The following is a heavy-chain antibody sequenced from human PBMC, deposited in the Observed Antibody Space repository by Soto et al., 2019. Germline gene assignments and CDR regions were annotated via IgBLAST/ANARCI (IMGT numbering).Heavy chain of an antibody. Sequence: GASVKVSCKASGGTFSSYAISWVRQAPGQGLEWMGGIIPIFGTANYAQKFQGRVTITADESTSTAYMELSSLRSEDTAVYYCARGDWNGYYYYYVMDVWGQGTTVTVSS. D-gene: IGHD1-1*01. CDR2: IIPIFGTA. CDR3: ARGDWNGYYYYYVMDV. CDR1: GGTFSSYA. V-gene: IGHV1-69*13. J-gene: IGHJ6*02.